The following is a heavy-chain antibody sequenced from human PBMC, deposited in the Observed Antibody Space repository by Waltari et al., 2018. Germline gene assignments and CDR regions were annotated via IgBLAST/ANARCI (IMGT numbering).Heavy chain of an antibody. J-gene: IGHJ4*02. Sequence: QVQLQESGPGLVKPSETLSLTCTVSGGSISSYYWSWIRQPPGKGLEWIGYIYYSGSTNYNPSLKSRVTMSVDTSKNQFSLKLSSVTAADTAVYYCAGGIAVAGLTRWGQGTLVTVSS. CDR3: AGGIAVAGLTR. CDR1: GGSISSYY. D-gene: IGHD6-19*01. CDR2: IYYSGST. V-gene: IGHV4-59*12.